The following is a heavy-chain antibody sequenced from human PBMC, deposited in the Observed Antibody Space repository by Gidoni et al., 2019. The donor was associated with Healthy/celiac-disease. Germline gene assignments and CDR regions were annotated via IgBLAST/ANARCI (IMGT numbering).Heavy chain of an antibody. CDR2: INPNSSGT. Sequence: QVQLVQSGAEVKKPGASVKVSCKASGYTFTGYYMHWVRQAPGQGLEWMGWINPNSSGTNYAQKFQSRVTMTRDKSISTAYMELSRLRYDDTAVYYCARDGGSSGWYPLTAFDIWGQGTMVTVSS. J-gene: IGHJ3*02. CDR1: GYTFTGYY. V-gene: IGHV1-2*02. D-gene: IGHD6-19*01. CDR3: ARDGGSSGWYPLTAFDI.